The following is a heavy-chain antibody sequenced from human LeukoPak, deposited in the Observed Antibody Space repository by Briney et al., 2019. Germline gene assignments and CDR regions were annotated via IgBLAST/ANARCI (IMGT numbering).Heavy chain of an antibody. Sequence: PSETLSLTCTVSGGSISSYYWSWIRQPPGKGLEWIGYIYYSGSTNYNPSLKSRVTISVDTSKNQFSLKLSSVTAADTAVYYCARLEFLTGYSYYFDYWGQGTLVTVSS. CDR3: ARLEFLTGYSYYFDY. CDR1: GGSISSYY. J-gene: IGHJ4*02. D-gene: IGHD3-9*01. CDR2: IYYSGST. V-gene: IGHV4-59*01.